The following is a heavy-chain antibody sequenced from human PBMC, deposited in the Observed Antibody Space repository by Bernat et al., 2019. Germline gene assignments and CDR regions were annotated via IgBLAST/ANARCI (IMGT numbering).Heavy chain of an antibody. CDR3: ARDSRDIVVVTVGYYYYYMDV. J-gene: IGHJ6*03. CDR1: GFTFSSYG. CDR2: IWYDGSNK. Sequence: QVQLVESGGGVVQPGRSLRLSCAASGFTFSSYGMHWVRQAPGKGLEWVAVIWYDGSNKYYADSVKGRFTISRDNSKNTLYLQMNSLRAEDTAVYYCARDSRDIVVVTVGYYYYYMDVWGKGTTVTVSS. D-gene: IGHD2-2*01. V-gene: IGHV3-33*01.